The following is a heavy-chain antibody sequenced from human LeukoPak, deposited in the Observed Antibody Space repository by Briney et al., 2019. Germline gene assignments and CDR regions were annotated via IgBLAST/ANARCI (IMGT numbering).Heavy chain of an antibody. D-gene: IGHD5-24*01. CDR2: IYHSGST. V-gene: IGHV4-38-2*02. J-gene: IGHJ4*02. CDR1: GYSISSGYY. CDR3: ARTWMATITGGFYY. Sequence: SETLSLTCSVSGYSISSGYYWGWIRQPPGKGLEWIGSIYHSGSTYYNPSLKSRVTISVDTSKNQFSLKLSSVTAADTAVYYCARTWMATITGGFYYWGQGTLVTVSS.